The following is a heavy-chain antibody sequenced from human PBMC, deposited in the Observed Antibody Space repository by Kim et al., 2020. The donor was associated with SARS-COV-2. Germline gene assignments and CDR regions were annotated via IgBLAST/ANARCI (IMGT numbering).Heavy chain of an antibody. Sequence: ASVKVSCKASGYSFTGYAIHWVRQSPGQGLEWMGWINGGNGNRRYSQKLEGRVTLTRDTSASTAYRELVSLRAEDTAVYFCARVLYTYGSGYDNGGQGTLDTVP. CDR1: GYSFTGYA. V-gene: IGHV1-3*01. D-gene: IGHD3-10*01. CDR2: INGGNGNR. CDR3: ARVLYTYGSGYDN. J-gene: IGHJ4*02.